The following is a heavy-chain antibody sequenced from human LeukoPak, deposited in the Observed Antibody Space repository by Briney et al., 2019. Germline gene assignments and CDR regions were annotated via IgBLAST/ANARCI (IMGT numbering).Heavy chain of an antibody. CDR1: GYAFTRYY. CDR2: INPSGGST. Sequence: ASVKVSCKASGYAFTRYYVHCVRQAPGQGLEWMGIINPSGGSTSYAQKFQGRVTMTRDTSTSTVYMELSGLRSEDTDVCYCARDQQIVATIGEYYFDFWGQGTLVTVSS. D-gene: IGHD5-12*01. V-gene: IGHV1-46*01. J-gene: IGHJ4*02. CDR3: ARDQQIVATIGEYYFDF.